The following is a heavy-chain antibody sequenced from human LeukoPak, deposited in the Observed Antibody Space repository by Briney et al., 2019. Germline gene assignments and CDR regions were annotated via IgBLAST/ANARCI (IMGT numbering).Heavy chain of an antibody. D-gene: IGHD6-19*01. V-gene: IGHV5-51*01. CDR1: GYIFANYW. Sequence: PGESLKISCKGSGYIFANYWIAWVRQMPGKGLEWMGIIYPDDSDTRYSPSFQGQVTISADKSISTAYLQWSSLKASDTAMYYCARPLDKIRSSSGWYGFYWGQGTLVTVSS. J-gene: IGHJ4*02. CDR2: IYPDDSDT. CDR3: ARPLDKIRSSSGWYGFY.